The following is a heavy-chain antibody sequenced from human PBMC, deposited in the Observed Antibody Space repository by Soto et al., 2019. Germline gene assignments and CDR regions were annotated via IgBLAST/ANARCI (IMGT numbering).Heavy chain of an antibody. V-gene: IGHV4-59*01. Sequence: SETLSLTCTVSGDSISPYYWTWIRQPPGKGLEWIGYIYYSGSPSYNPSLKSRVTISVDTSNNQFSLRLSSVTAADTAMYYCARGGNTALAYYFYGMDVWGQGTTVTVSS. D-gene: IGHD5-18*01. CDR3: ARGGNTALAYYFYGMDV. CDR2: IYYSGSP. CDR1: GDSISPYY. J-gene: IGHJ6*02.